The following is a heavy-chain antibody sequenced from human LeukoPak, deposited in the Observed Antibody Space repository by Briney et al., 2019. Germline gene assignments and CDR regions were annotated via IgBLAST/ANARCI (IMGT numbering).Heavy chain of an antibody. CDR2: IDYSGGDT. Sequence: GGSLRLSCTASGFTLSSYEMSWIRQAPGKGLEWVSSIDYSGGDTHYADSVKGRFTISRDNSKNTLYLQMNSLRAEDTAVYYCAKEGSVGATTNRDALDIWGQGTMITVSS. V-gene: IGHV3-23*01. J-gene: IGHJ3*02. D-gene: IGHD1-26*01. CDR3: AKEGSVGATTNRDALDI. CDR1: GFTLSSYE.